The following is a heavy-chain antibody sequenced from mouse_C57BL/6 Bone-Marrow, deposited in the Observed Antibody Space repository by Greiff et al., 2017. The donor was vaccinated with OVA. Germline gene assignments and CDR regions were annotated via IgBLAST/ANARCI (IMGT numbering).Heavy chain of an antibody. CDR3: ARLYSKNYFDY. V-gene: IGHV5-17*01. CDR2: ISSGSSTI. Sequence: VQLQQSGGGLVKPGGSLKLSCAASGFTFSDYGMHWVRQAPEKGLEWVAYISSGSSTIYYADTVKGRFTISRDNAKNTLFLQMTSLRSEDTALYYCARLYSKNYFDYWGQGTTLTVSS. J-gene: IGHJ2*01. D-gene: IGHD2-5*01. CDR1: GFTFSDYG.